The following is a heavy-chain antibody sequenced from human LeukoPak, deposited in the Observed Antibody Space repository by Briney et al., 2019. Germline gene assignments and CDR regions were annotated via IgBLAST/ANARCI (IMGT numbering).Heavy chain of an antibody. V-gene: IGHV3-21*01. D-gene: IGHD5-24*01. CDR1: GFTFGSYS. J-gene: IGHJ4*02. CDR2: IYSSGRYI. Sequence: PGGSLRLSCAASGFTFGSYSMDWVRQAPTTGLEWVSSIYSSGRYIYYADSVKGRFTISRDNAKNSLYLQMNSLRAEDTAVYYCARGGGSRDGLTTSFDYWGQGTVVTVSS. CDR3: ARGGGSRDGLTTSFDY.